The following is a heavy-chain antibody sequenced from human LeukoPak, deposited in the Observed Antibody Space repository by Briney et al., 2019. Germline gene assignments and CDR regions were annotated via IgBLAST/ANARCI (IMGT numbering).Heavy chain of an antibody. CDR3: AKDRRSLVGPTNFDY. V-gene: IGHV3-30*02. CDR2: IQYDGSKK. Sequence: GGSLRLSCVASGFTFSSNGMHWVRQAPGKGLEWVTFIQYDGSKKYYADSVKGRFTISRDNSKNTLYLQMTSLRAEDTAIYYCAKDRRSLVGPTNFDYWGQGTPVTVSS. D-gene: IGHD1-26*01. J-gene: IGHJ4*02. CDR1: GFTFSSNG.